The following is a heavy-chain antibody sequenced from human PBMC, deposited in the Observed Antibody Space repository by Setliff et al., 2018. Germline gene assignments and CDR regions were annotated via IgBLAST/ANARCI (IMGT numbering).Heavy chain of an antibody. D-gene: IGHD6-19*01. J-gene: IGHJ6*03. V-gene: IGHV4-4*07. CDR3: AREQWLDPPGYYYMDV. CDR1: GGSSSSYY. CDR2: IYIGGSA. Sequence: SETLSLTCTVCGGSSSSYYWSWLRQPAGKGLEWIGHIYIGGSANYNPSLKSRVTMSIGTSKNQFSLKLNSVTAADMAVYYCAREQWLDPPGYYYMDVWAKGTTVTVSS.